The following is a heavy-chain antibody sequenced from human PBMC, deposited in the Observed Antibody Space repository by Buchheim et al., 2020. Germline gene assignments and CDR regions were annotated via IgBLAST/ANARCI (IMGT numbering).Heavy chain of an antibody. CDR2: IGTSGTTR. V-gene: IGHV3-48*03. J-gene: IGHJ6*02. D-gene: IGHD2-21*02. CDR1: GFTFSTYE. CDR3: ARGDGGYYYGMDV. Sequence: EVQLVESGGGLVQPGGSLRLSCAASGFTFSTYEMNWVRQAPGKGLEWVSYIGTSGTTRYYADSVKGRFTISRDNAKNSLYLKMNSLRVEDTAVYYCARGDGGYYYGMDVWGQGTT.